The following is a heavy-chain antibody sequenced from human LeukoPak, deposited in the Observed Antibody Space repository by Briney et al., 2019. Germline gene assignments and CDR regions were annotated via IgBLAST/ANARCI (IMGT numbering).Heavy chain of an antibody. CDR3: AREVPNYGSGSYYPSFFDY. Sequence: SETLSLTCAVYGGSFSGYYWRWIRHPPGKGREWLGDINHSGRTDYNPPLKSRVNISVDTSQNQFSLKLISVTAADAAVYYCAREVPNYGSGSYYPSFFDYWGQGTLVTVSP. D-gene: IGHD3-10*01. CDR1: GGSFSGYY. V-gene: IGHV4-34*01. J-gene: IGHJ4*02. CDR2: INHSGRT.